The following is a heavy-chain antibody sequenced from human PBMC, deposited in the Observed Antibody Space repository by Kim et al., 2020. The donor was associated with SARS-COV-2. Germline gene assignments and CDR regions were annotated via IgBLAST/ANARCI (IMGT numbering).Heavy chain of an antibody. J-gene: IGHJ6*02. CDR1: GFTFSSYS. CDR2: ISSSSSYI. Sequence: GGSLRLSCAASGFTFSSYSMNWVRQAPGKGLEWVSSISSSSSYIYYADSVKGRFTISRDNAKNSLYLQMNSLRAEDTAVYYCARAYSSSWSQIYYYYGMDVWGQGTTVTVSS. D-gene: IGHD6-13*01. CDR3: ARAYSSSWSQIYYYYGMDV. V-gene: IGHV3-21*01.